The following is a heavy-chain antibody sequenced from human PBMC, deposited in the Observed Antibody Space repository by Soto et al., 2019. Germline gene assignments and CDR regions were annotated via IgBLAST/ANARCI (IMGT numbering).Heavy chain of an antibody. D-gene: IGHD1-26*01. CDR3: ARRYGSAIDY. V-gene: IGHV4-59*08. CDR1: GGTISSWY. J-gene: IGHJ4*02. Sequence: SETLSLTCTVSGGTISSWYWSWIRQPPGKGLEWIGYIYYSGSTNCNPSLKSRVTITVDTSKNQFSLKLSSVTAADTAVYYCARRYGSAIDYWGQGTLVTVSS. CDR2: IYYSGST.